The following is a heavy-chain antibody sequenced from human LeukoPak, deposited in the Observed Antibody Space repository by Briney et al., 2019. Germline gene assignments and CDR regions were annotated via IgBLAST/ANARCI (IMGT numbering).Heavy chain of an antibody. J-gene: IGHJ5*02. CDR2: IYSGSST. V-gene: IGHV3-53*01. Sequence: GGSLRLSCAASGFTLNNAWMSWVRQAPGKGLEWVSVIYSGSSTYYADSVKGRFTISRDNSKNTLYLQMNSLRAEDTAVYYCARDPIKGFDPWGQGTLVTVSS. CDR1: GFTLNNAW. D-gene: IGHD5-12*01. CDR3: ARDPIKGFDP.